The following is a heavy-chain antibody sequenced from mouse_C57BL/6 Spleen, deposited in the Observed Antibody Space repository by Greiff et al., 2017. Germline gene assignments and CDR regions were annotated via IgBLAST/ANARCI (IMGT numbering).Heavy chain of an antibody. Sequence: QVQLQQPGAELVKPGASVKMSCKASGYTFTSYWITWVKQRPGQGLEWIGDIYPGSGSTNYNEKFKSKATLTVDTSSSTAYMQLSSLTSEDSAVYYCARRVIYYYGSSYYFDYWGQGTTLTVSS. V-gene: IGHV1-55*01. CDR3: ARRVIYYYGSSYYFDY. CDR2: IYPGSGST. CDR1: GYTFTSYW. J-gene: IGHJ2*01. D-gene: IGHD1-1*01.